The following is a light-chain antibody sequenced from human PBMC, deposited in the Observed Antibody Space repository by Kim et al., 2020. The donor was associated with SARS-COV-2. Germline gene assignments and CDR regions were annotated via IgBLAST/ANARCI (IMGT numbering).Light chain of an antibody. CDR1: QSVQSTY. CDR2: GAS. Sequence: PGERANVSCRASQSVQSTYLAWYQQKPGQAPRLLIYGASTRATGIPDRFSGSGSATDFTLTISRLEPEDFAVYYCQQYQNSPLMYTFGQGTKLEI. CDR3: QQYQNSPLMYT. V-gene: IGKV3-20*01. J-gene: IGKJ2*01.